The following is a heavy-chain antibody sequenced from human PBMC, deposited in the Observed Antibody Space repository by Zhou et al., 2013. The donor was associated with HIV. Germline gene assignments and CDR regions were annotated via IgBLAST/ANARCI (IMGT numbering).Heavy chain of an antibody. D-gene: IGHD2-15*01. CDR2: IIPVRKTS. J-gene: IGHJ4*02. Sequence: QVQLVQSGAQVKKPGSSVTVSCRPAGGTFSTYAFSWVRQAPGQRPEWLGGIIPVRKTSDYAQAFQDKFSISKDESTTTVYMKLNNLTFDDTAVYYCARGHVVGRETFDFWGQGTLVTVSS. CDR1: GGTFSTYA. CDR3: ARGHVVGRETFDF. V-gene: IGHV1-69*05.